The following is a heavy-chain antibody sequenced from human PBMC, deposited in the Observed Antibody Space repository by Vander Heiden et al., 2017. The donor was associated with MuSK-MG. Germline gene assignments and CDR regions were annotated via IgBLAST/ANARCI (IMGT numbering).Heavy chain of an antibody. Sequence: ELQLVEAGAGLVKPGGSLRGCCAASGFTFSSYSMNWVRQAPGKGLQWVSSISSSSRYRDYADSVKGRFTISRDKAKCSMYMKMNSMRAEDTAVDDCARLFKPGGSWGQGTLVTVSS. CDR2: ISSSSRYR. J-gene: IGHJ5*02. CDR1: GFTFSSYS. CDR3: ARLFKPGGS. V-gene: IGHV3-21*01. D-gene: IGHD3-10*01.